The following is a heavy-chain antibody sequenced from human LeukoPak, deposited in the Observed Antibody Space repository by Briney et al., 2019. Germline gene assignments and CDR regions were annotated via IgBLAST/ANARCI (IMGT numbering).Heavy chain of an antibody. CDR1: GFTFSSYG. CDR2: IRYDGSNK. J-gene: IGHJ3*01. CDR3: ATTIVVVPAAILGALDV. V-gene: IGHV3-30*02. Sequence: PGGSLRLSCAASGFTFSSYGMHWVRQAPGKGLEWVAFIRYDGSNKYYADSVKGRFTISRDNSKNTLYLQMNSLRAEDTAVYCCATTIVVVPAAILGALDVWGQGTMVTVSS. D-gene: IGHD2-2*01.